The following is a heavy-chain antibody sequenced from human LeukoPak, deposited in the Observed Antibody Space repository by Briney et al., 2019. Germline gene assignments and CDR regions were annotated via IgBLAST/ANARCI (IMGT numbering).Heavy chain of an antibody. D-gene: IGHD6-19*01. CDR1: GFTFSSYG. CDR3: AKDRIHWGIAVAGPDY. V-gene: IGHV3-30*02. Sequence: GGSLRLSCAASGFTFSSYGMHWVRQAPGKGLEWVAFIRYDGSNKYYADSVKGRFTISRDNSKNTLYLQMNSLRAEDTAVYYCAKDRIHWGIAVAGPDYWGQGTLVTVSS. J-gene: IGHJ4*02. CDR2: IRYDGSNK.